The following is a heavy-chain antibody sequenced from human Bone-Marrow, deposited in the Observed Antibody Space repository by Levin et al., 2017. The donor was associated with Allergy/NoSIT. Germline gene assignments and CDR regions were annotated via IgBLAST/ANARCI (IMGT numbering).Heavy chain of an antibody. CDR1: GFTFSDAW. V-gene: IGHV3-15*01. Sequence: PGESLKISCAASGFTFSDAWMSWVRQAPGKGLEWVGRIKSKPDGGTTDYAAPVKGRFTISRDDSKNTLYLQMNSLETEDTAVYYCMTTSTMITFGGVIARRNFDYWGQGTLVTVSS. CDR2: IKSKPDGGTT. D-gene: IGHD3-16*02. CDR3: MTTSTMITFGGVIARRNFDY. J-gene: IGHJ4*02.